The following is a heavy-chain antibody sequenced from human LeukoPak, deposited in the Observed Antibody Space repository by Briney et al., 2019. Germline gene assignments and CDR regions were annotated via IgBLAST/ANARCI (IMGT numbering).Heavy chain of an antibody. D-gene: IGHD1-26*01. CDR3: AKDIEYSGSYYRWGAFDI. J-gene: IGHJ3*02. Sequence: GGSLRLSRAASGFTFDDYAMHWVRQAPGKGLEWVSGISWNSGSIGYADSVKGRFTISRDNAKNSLYLQMNSLRAEDTALYYCAKDIEYSGSYYRWGAFDIWGQGTMVTVSS. CDR1: GFTFDDYA. CDR2: ISWNSGSI. V-gene: IGHV3-9*01.